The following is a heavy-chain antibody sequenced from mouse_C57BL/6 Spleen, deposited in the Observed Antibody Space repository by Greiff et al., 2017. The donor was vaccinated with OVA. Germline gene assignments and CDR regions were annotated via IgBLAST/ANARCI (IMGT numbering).Heavy chain of an antibody. J-gene: IGHJ3*01. Sequence: EVKLVESGGGLVKPGGSLKLSCAASGFTFSDYGMHWVRQAPEKGLEWVAYISSGSSTIYYADTVKGRFTISRDNAKNTLFLQMTSLRSEDTAMYYCARSNYGRSYESFAYWGQGTLVTVSA. CDR2: ISSGSSTI. CDR1: GFTFSDYG. CDR3: ARSNYGRSYESFAY. D-gene: IGHD1-1*01. V-gene: IGHV5-17*01.